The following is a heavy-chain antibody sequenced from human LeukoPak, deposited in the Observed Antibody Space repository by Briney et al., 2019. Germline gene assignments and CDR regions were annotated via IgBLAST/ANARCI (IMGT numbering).Heavy chain of an antibody. Sequence: GGSLRLSCAASGFTFDDYTMHWVRQAPGRGLEWVSLISWDGGSTYYADSVKGRVTISRDNSKNSLYLQMNSLRTEDTALYYCAKEREALGYCSSTSCVSLDYWGQGTLVTVSS. CDR2: ISWDGGST. CDR3: AKEREALGYCSSTSCVSLDY. D-gene: IGHD2-2*01. V-gene: IGHV3-43*01. CDR1: GFTFDDYT. J-gene: IGHJ4*02.